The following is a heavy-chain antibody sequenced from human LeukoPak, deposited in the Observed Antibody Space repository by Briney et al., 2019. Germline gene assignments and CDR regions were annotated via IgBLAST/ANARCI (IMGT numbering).Heavy chain of an antibody. CDR3: AREGVAAAGTVYYYGMDV. J-gene: IGHJ6*02. V-gene: IGHV4-30-2*01. Sequence: SETLSLTCAVSGGSISSGGYSWSWIRQPPGKGLEWIGYIYHSGSTYYNPSLKSRVTISVDTSKNQFSLKLSSVTAADTAVYYCAREGVAAAGTVYYYGMDVWGQGTTVTVSS. CDR2: IYHSGST. CDR1: GGSISSGGYS. D-gene: IGHD6-13*01.